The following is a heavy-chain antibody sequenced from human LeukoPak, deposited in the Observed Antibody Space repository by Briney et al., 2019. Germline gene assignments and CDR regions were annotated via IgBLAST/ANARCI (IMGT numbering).Heavy chain of an antibody. Sequence: HPGGSLRLSCAASGFDSRTYNMYWVRQAPDKGLEWVAYTRPDTSDKYYPDSVKGRFTTSRDNPKNTLYLEMNSLRVEDTAVYFCARGISNWGNLDFWGQGTLVTVS. CDR3: ARGISNWGNLDF. CDR1: GFDSRTYN. J-gene: IGHJ4*02. V-gene: IGHV3-30*02. CDR2: TRPDTSDK. D-gene: IGHD7-27*01.